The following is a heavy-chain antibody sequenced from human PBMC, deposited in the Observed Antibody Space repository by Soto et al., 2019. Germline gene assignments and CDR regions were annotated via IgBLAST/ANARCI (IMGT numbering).Heavy chain of an antibody. CDR2: INPNSGGT. CDR1: GYTFTGYY. V-gene: IGHV1-2*02. Sequence: ASVKVSCKASGYTFTGYYMHWVRQAPGQGLERMGWINPNSGGTNYAQKLQGRVTMTRDTSISTAYMELSRLRSDDTAVYYCASHYSSSSLGLDQNYYYYYGMDVWGQGTTVTVSS. CDR3: ASHYSSSSLGLDQNYYYYYGMDV. D-gene: IGHD6-6*01. J-gene: IGHJ6*02.